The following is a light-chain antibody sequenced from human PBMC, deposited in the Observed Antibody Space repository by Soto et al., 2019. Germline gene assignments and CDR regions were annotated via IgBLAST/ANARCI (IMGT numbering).Light chain of an antibody. Sequence: EIVLTQSPGTLSLSPGERATLSCRASQSVSSSYLAWYQQKPGQAPRLLIYGAFTRAPGVPARLSGSGSGTEFTLTISSLQSEDFAVYYCQQRSNWPPTWTFGQGTKVDIK. CDR3: QQRSNWPPTWT. J-gene: IGKJ1*01. CDR1: QSVSSSY. CDR2: GAF. V-gene: IGKV3D-20*02.